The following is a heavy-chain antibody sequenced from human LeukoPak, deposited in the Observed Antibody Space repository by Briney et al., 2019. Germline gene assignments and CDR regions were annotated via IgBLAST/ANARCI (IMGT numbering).Heavy chain of an antibody. V-gene: IGHV3-15*01. CDR3: TTSFYGDYRYFDY. Sequence: GGSLRLSCAASGFTFSSYEMNWVRQAPGKGLEWVGHIKSKTDGGTTDYSAPVKGRFTISRDDSKNTLYLQMNSLKTEDTAVYYCTTSFYGDYRYFDYWGQGTLVTVSS. D-gene: IGHD4-17*01. CDR1: GFTFSSYE. CDR2: IKSKTDGGTT. J-gene: IGHJ4*02.